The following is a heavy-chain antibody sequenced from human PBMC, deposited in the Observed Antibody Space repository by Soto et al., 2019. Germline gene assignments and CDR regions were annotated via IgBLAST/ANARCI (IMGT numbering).Heavy chain of an antibody. Sequence: QVQLVQSGAEEKKPGASVKVSCRASGYMFTNNGISWVRQAPGQGLEWMGWISTYNGNTNYAQKSQGRVTMTTDTAXTXXHRELRSLRSADTAGYYCARDRNFYGSFPDDAFDIWGQGTMVTVSS. J-gene: IGHJ3*02. CDR3: ARDRNFYGSFPDDAFDI. CDR1: GYMFTNNG. CDR2: ISTYNGNT. D-gene: IGHD3-10*01. V-gene: IGHV1-18*01.